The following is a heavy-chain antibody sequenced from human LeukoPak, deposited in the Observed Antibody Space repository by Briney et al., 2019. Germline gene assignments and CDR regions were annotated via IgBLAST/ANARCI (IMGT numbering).Heavy chain of an antibody. D-gene: IGHD2-2*01. CDR1: GFTFSSFA. V-gene: IGHV3-23*01. J-gene: IGHJ4*02. Sequence: GGSLRLSCAASGFTFSSFAMSWVRQAPGKGLEWVSFIIGSGGNTYYADSVKGRFTISRDNSKNTLYLQMNSLRAEDTAIYYCAKGHCSSTSCYQIYFDYWGPGTLLTVSS. CDR2: IIGSGGNT. CDR3: AKGHCSSTSCYQIYFDY.